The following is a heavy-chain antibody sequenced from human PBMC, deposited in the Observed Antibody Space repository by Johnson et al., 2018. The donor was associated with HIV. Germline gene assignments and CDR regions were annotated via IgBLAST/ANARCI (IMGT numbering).Heavy chain of an antibody. CDR3: ARDAPRYSFDI. J-gene: IGHJ3*02. CDR2: IKSKTDGGTA. V-gene: IGHV3-15*01. CDR1: GFTFSYAW. Sequence: VQLVESGGGLVKTGGSLRLSCAASGFTFSYAWMSWVRQAPGKGLEWIGRIKSKTDGGTAEYAAPVKDRFTISRDTLKNTLYLQMNSLRAEDTAVYYCARDAPRYSFDIWGQGTMVTVSS. D-gene: IGHD2-21*01.